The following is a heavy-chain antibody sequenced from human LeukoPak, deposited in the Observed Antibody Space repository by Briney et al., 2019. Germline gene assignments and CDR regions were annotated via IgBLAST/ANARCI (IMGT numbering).Heavy chain of an antibody. CDR1: GGSISSYY. CDR3: ARYFCSGGICYHFDY. Sequence: SETLSLTCTVAGGSISSYYWSWIRQPPGKKLEWIGFIYYSGMTTYNPSLKSRVTISVDMSKNQFSLKLSSVTAADTALYYCARYFCSGGICYHFDYWGQGTLVTVSS. V-gene: IGHV4-59*08. D-gene: IGHD2-15*01. J-gene: IGHJ4*02. CDR2: IYYSGMT.